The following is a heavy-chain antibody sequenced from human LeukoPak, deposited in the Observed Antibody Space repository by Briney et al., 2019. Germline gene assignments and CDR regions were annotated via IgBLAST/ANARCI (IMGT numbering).Heavy chain of an antibody. J-gene: IGHJ5*02. Sequence: PSETLSLTCTVSGGSISSSSYYWGWIRQPPGKGLEWIGSIYYTGTTYYTPPLRSRVTISVDTSKNQFSLNLSSVTAADTAVYYCASRTTKWYEVSWGQGALVTVSS. CDR2: IYYTGTT. CDR3: ASRTTKWYEVS. V-gene: IGHV4-39*01. D-gene: IGHD2-2*01. CDR1: GGSISSSSYY.